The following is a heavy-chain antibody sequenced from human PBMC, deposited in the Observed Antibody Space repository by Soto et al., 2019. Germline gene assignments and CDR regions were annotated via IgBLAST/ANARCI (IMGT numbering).Heavy chain of an antibody. D-gene: IGHD3-9*01. V-gene: IGHV4-39*01. CDR3: ARHGDYDILTGYQRYYYYGMDV. Sequence: SESLSLTCSVSGGSISSSSYYWGWIRQPPGKGLEWIGSIYYSGSTYYNPSLKSRVTISVDTSKNQFSLKLSSVTAADTAVYYCARHGDYDILTGYQRYYYYGMDVWGQGTTVTVSS. J-gene: IGHJ6*02. CDR1: GGSISSSSYY. CDR2: IYYSGST.